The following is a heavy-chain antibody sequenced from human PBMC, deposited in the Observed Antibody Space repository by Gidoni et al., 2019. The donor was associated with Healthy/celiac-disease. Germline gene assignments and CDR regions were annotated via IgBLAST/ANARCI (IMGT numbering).Heavy chain of an antibody. CDR3: ERGGGYGAGSYYNKLPDY. CDR2: LYDSWST. Sequence: VQLQESGPGLVKPSETLSLTCTLSGCSISSYYWSWIRQPPGKGLEWLGDLYDSWSTNYNPAIKRRDTKTVNTSKKQSSGKVGGGTAGEAAVDDGERGGGYGAGSYYNKLPDYWGQGTLVTVSS. D-gene: IGHD3-10*01. V-gene: IGHV4-4*08. J-gene: IGHJ4*02. CDR1: GCSISSYY.